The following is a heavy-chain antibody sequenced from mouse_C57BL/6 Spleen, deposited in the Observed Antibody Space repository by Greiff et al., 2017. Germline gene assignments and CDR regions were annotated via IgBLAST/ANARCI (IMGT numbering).Heavy chain of an antibody. D-gene: IGHD1-1*01. CDR1: GFTFSDYG. CDR2: ICSGSSTL. V-gene: IGHV5-17*01. J-gene: IGHJ4*01. Sequence: EVQRVESGGGLVKPGGSLTLSCAASGFTFSDYGMHWVRQAPEKGLEWVAYICSGSSTLYYADPVKGRFTISRYNATHTLFLQMTSLRSEDTAMYYCARSTTTVVAPCDAIDYWGKGTSVTVSS. CDR3: ARSTTTVVAPCDAIDY.